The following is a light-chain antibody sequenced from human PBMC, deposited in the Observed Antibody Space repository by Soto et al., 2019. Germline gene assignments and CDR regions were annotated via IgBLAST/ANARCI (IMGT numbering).Light chain of an antibody. CDR2: SNN. CDR3: SSYSRSINYV. V-gene: IGLV1-44*01. Sequence: QSVLTQPPSTSGTPGQRVTISCSGSRSHIGSNTVTWYQQLPGTAPKLLIYSNNQRPSGIPDRFSGSKSGNTASLTVSGLQPEDEAEYFCSSYSRSINYVFGTGTKVTVL. J-gene: IGLJ1*01. CDR1: RSHIGSNT.